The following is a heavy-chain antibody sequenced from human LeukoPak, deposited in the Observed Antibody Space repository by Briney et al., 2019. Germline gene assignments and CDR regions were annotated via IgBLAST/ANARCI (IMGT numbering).Heavy chain of an antibody. D-gene: IGHD5-24*01. V-gene: IGHV3-11*04. CDR3: ARDTSEGHNFDYFDY. Sequence: GGSLRLSCAASGFTFSDYYMSWIRQAPGKGLEWVSYISSSGSTIYYADSVKGRFTISRDNAKNSLYLQMNSLRAKDTAVYYCARDTSEGHNFDYFDYWGQGTLVTVSS. CDR1: GFTFSDYY. J-gene: IGHJ4*02. CDR2: ISSSGSTI.